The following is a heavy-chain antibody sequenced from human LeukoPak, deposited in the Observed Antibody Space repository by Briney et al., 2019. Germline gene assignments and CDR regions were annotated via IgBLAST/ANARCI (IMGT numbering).Heavy chain of an antibody. CDR1: GGSISSSSYY. CDR2: IYYSGST. D-gene: IGHD2-2*01. V-gene: IGHV4-39*07. Sequence: SETLSLTCTVSGGSISSSSYYWGWIRQPPGKGLEWIGSIYYSGSTYYNPSLKSRVTISVDTSKNQFSLKLSSVTAADTAVYYCARDNRYCSSTSCYAGYYYYMDVWGKGTTVTISS. J-gene: IGHJ6*03. CDR3: ARDNRYCSSTSCYAGYYYYMDV.